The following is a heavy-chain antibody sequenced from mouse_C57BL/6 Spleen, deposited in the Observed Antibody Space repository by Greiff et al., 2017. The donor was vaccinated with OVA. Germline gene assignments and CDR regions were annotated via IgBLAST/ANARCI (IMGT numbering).Heavy chain of an antibody. J-gene: IGHJ4*01. CDR2: IDPSDSYT. CDR1: GYTFTSYW. D-gene: IGHD3-2*02. CDR3: ARLGSGYAMDY. Sequence: QVQLQQPGAELVMPGASVKLSCKASGYTFTSYWMHWVKQRPGQGLEWIGEIDPSDSYTNYNQKFKGKSTLTVDKSSSTAYMQLSSLTSEDSAVYYCARLGSGYAMDYWGQGTSVTVSS. V-gene: IGHV1-69*01.